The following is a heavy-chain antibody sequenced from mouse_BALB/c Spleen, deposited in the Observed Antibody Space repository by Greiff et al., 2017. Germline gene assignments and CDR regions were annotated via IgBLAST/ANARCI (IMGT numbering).Heavy chain of an antibody. J-gene: IGHJ4*01. CDR3: ARYMITTKYAMDY. D-gene: IGHD2-4*01. V-gene: IGHV5-9*03. CDR1: GFTFSSYT. Sequence: EVQVVESGGGLVKPGGSLKLSCAASGFTFSSYTMSWVRQTPEKRLEWVATISSGGGNTYYPDSVKGRFTISRDNAKNNLYLQMSSLRSEDTALYYCARYMITTKYAMDYWGQGTSVTVSS. CDR2: ISSGGGNT.